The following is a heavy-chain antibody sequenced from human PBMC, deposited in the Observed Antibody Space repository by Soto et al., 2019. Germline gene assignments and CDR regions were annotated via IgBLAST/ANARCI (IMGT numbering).Heavy chain of an antibody. CDR2: IVVGSGNT. CDR3: AADEPRDFWSGYPPYYYYGMDV. Sequence: SVKVSCKASGYTFTSHAVQWVRQARGQRLEWLGWIVVGSGNTNYAQKFQERVTITRDMSTSTAYMELSSLRSEDTAVYYCAADEPRDFWSGYPPYYYYGMDVWGQGTTVTVSS. CDR1: GYTFTSHA. V-gene: IGHV1-58*01. J-gene: IGHJ6*02. D-gene: IGHD3-3*01.